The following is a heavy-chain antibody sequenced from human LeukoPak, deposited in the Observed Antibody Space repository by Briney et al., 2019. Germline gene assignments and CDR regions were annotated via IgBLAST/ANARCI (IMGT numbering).Heavy chain of an antibody. D-gene: IGHD4-17*01. CDR1: GGSISSYY. V-gene: IGHV4-59*01. Sequence: SETLSRTCTGSGGSISSYYWSWLRQPPGKGLEWIGYIYYSGSTNYSASLKRRVTISVDTSKNQFSLKLSSVTAADTAVYYCAREDYGVNYFDYWGQGTLVTVSS. CDR2: IYYSGST. CDR3: AREDYGVNYFDY. J-gene: IGHJ4*02.